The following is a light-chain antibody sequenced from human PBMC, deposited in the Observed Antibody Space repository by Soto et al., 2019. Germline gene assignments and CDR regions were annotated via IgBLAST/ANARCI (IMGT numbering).Light chain of an antibody. CDR1: QSVLSRSNNKNC. CDR3: QQYYSTPWT. Sequence: DIVMTQSPESLAVSLGERATINCKSSQSVLSRSNNKNCLAWYQQKSGQPPKLLIYWASARESGVPDRFSGSGSETDFTLTISSLQAEDVAEYYCQQYYSTPWTFGQGTNVEIK. CDR2: WAS. J-gene: IGKJ1*01. V-gene: IGKV4-1*01.